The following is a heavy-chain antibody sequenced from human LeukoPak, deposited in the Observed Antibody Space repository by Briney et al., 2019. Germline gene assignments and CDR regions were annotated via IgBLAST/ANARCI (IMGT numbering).Heavy chain of an antibody. CDR3: ARGPLDSGYTYFDY. CDR2: FSYSGNT. J-gene: IGHJ4*02. Sequence: PSETLSLTCTVSGASISSYDWSWIRQPPGEGLEWIGYFSYSGNTNYNPSLKSRVTVSVDTSKNQFSLKLTSVTAADTAVYHCARGPLDSGYTYFDYWGQGTLVTVSS. CDR1: GASISSYD. V-gene: IGHV4-59*01. D-gene: IGHD5-12*01.